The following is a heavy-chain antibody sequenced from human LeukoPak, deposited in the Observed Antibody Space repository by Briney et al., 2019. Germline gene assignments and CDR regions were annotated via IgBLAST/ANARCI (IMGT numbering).Heavy chain of an antibody. CDR1: GYTFTSYD. V-gene: IGHV1-8*01. CDR3: ARTYDILTGYHDY. J-gene: IGHJ4*02. D-gene: IGHD3-9*01. Sequence: ASVKVSCKASGYTFTSYDINWVRQATGQGLEWMGWMNPNSGNTGYAQKFQGRVTMTRNTSISTAYMELSSLRSEDTAVYYCARTYDILTGYHDYWGQGTLVTVS. CDR2: MNPNSGNT.